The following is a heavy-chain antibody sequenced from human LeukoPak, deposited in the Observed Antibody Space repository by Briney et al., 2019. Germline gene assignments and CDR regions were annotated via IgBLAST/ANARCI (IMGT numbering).Heavy chain of an antibody. V-gene: IGHV4-39*01. CDR1: GGSISSSSYS. J-gene: IGHJ6*03. Sequence: PSETLSLTCTVSGGSISSSSYSWGWIRQPPGKGLEWIGSIYYSGSTYYNPSLKSRVTISVDTSKNQFSLKLSSVTAADTAVYYCASSGYSSRYYYYMDVWGKGTTVTVSS. CDR2: IYYSGST. CDR3: ASSGYSSRYYYYMDV. D-gene: IGHD6-13*01.